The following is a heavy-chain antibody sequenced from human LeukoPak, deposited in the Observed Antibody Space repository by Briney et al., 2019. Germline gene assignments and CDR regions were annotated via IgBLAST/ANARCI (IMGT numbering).Heavy chain of an antibody. CDR2: INPNSGGT. CDR1: GYTFTGYY. D-gene: IGHD3-22*01. J-gene: IGHJ4*02. V-gene: IGHV1-2*02. Sequence: GASVKVSCKASGYTFTGYYMHWVRQAPGQGLEWMGWINPNSGGTNYAQKFQGRVTMTRDTSISTAYMELSRLRSDDTAMYYCAREDYYDSSGYYPLLWGQGTLVTVSS. CDR3: AREDYYDSSGYYPLL.